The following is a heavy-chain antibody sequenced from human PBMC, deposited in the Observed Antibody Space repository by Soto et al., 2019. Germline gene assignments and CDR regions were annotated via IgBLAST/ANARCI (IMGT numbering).Heavy chain of an antibody. CDR3: ARDGGRNIVVVPAATPDY. CDR1: GFTFRSYS. CDR2: ISSSSSYI. V-gene: IGHV3-21*01. J-gene: IGHJ4*02. D-gene: IGHD2-2*01. Sequence: EVQLVESGGGLVKPGGSLSLSCAALGFTFRSYSMNWVRQAPGKGLEWVSSISSSSSYIYYADSVKGRFTISIDNAKNSLYLQMNSLRAEDTAVYYCARDGGRNIVVVPAATPDYWGQGTLVTVSS.